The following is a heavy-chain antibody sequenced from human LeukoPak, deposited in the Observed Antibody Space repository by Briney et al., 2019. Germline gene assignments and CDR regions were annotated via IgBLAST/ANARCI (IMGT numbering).Heavy chain of an antibody. CDR2: LHYAGST. CDR3: ARGSTGDKSNN. J-gene: IGHJ4*02. Sequence: PSETLSLTCTVSGGSISGSYWSWIRQPPGKGLDWIGYLHYAGSTQYNPSLRGRVTISVDLSQNQSSLKLSSVTAADTAVYYCARGSTGDKSNNWGQGTLVTVSS. CDR1: GGSISGSY. V-gene: IGHV4-59*12. D-gene: IGHD7-27*01.